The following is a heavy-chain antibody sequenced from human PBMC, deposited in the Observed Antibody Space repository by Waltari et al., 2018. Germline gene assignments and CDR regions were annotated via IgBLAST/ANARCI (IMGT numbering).Heavy chain of an antibody. CDR2: NCHSGRT. J-gene: IGHJ4*02. V-gene: IGHV4-38-2*01. Sequence: QVQLQESGPGLVKPSETLSLTCAVSGYYISSGYYWGWYRPPQGKGHERIGSNCHSGRTYYNPSLKSRVTISVDTSKNQFSLKLSSVTAADTAVYYCARLRPQWGQLAAKDYWGQGTLVTVSS. CDR1: GYYISSGYY. D-gene: IGHD6-6*01. CDR3: ARLRPQWGQLAAKDY.